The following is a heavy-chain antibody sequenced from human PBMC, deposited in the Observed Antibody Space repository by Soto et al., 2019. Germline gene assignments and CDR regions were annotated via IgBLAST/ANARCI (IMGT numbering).Heavy chain of an antibody. CDR2: IYYSGII. V-gene: IGHV4-30-4*01. D-gene: IGHD3-10*01. CDR3: ARWSGVGVAGMDV. Sequence: QVQLQESGPRLVKPSQTLSLTCTVSGDSINSGDYYWSWIRQPPGKGPEWIGYIYYSGIIDYSPSLKRRTAISMDTSKNQFSLKLNSVPAADTAVYFCARWSGVGVAGMDVWGRGTTVTVSS. J-gene: IGHJ6*02. CDR1: GDSINSGDYY.